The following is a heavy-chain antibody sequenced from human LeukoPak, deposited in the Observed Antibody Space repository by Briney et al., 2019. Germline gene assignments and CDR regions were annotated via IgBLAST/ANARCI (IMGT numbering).Heavy chain of an antibody. V-gene: IGHV1-69*04. CDR2: IIPIFGIA. Sequence: SAKVSCKASGGTFSSYAISWVRQAPGQGLEWMGRIIPIFGIANYAQKFQGRVTITADKSTSTAYMELGSLRSEDTAVYYCASLGPIGGDAFDIWGQGTMVTVPS. D-gene: IGHD3-10*01. CDR3: ASLGPIGGDAFDI. CDR1: GGTFSSYA. J-gene: IGHJ3*02.